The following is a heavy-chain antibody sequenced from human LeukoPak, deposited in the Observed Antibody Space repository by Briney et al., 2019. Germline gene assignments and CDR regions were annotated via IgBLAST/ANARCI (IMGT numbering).Heavy chain of an antibody. Sequence: ASVKVSCKVSGYTLTELSMHWVRQAPGKGLEWMGGFDPEDGETIYAQKFQGRVTMTEDTSTDTAYMELSSLTSEDTAVYYCATKAILQSRGTGRRYYYYYYMDVWGKGTTVTVSS. CDR3: ATKAILQSRGTGRRYYYYYYMDV. V-gene: IGHV1-24*01. CDR2: FDPEDGET. CDR1: GYTLTELS. D-gene: IGHD2-8*02. J-gene: IGHJ6*03.